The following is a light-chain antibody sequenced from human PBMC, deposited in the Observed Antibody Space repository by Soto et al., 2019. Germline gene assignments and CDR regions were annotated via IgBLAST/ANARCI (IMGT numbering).Light chain of an antibody. Sequence: DIQMTQSPSTLSASVGDRVTITCRASQSISSWLAWYQQKPGKAPKPLIYDVSSLESGVPSRFSGSGSGTESTLTISSLQPDDLATYYCQQYNNYWTFGQGTKVDIK. CDR1: QSISSW. CDR2: DVS. CDR3: QQYNNYWT. J-gene: IGKJ1*01. V-gene: IGKV1-5*01.